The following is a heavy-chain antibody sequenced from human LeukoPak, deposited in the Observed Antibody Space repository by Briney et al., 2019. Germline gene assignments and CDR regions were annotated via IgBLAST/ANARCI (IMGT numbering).Heavy chain of an antibody. CDR2: IYYSGST. V-gene: IGHV4-59*08. D-gene: IGHD3-22*01. CDR1: GGSISSYY. Sequence: PETLSLTCTVSGGSISSYYWSWIRQPPGKGLEWIGYIYYSGSTNYNPSLKSRVTISVDTSKNQFSLKLSSVTTADTAVYYCARHRESSGYYTSVVAFDIWGQGTMVTVSS. J-gene: IGHJ3*02. CDR3: ARHRESSGYYTSVVAFDI.